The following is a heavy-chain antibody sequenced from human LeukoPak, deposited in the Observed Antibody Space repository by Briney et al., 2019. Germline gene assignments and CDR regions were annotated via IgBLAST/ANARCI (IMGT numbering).Heavy chain of an antibody. CDR3: ARHDSSGPYNAFDI. J-gene: IGHJ3*02. Sequence: PSETLSLTCAVSGGSISSNSYYWGWIRQPPGKGLEWIGSIYYGGNTYYNPSLKSRVIKTVDTSKNQFSLKLSSVTAADTAVYYCARHDSSGPYNAFDIWGQGTMVTVSS. CDR2: IYYGGNT. CDR1: GGSISSNSYY. V-gene: IGHV4-39*01. D-gene: IGHD3-22*01.